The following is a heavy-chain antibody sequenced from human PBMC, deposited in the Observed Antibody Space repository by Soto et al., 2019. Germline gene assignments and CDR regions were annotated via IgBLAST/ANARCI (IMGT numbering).Heavy chain of an antibody. CDR2: ISAYNGNT. V-gene: IGHV1-18*01. D-gene: IGHD3-3*01. CDR1: GYTFTSYG. CDR3: ARVLKLHYDFWSGLNY. J-gene: IGHJ4*02. Sequence: GASVKVSCKASGYTFTSYGISWVRQAPGQGLEWMGWISAYNGNTNYAQKLQGRVTMTTDTSTSTAYMELRSLRSDDTAVYYCARVLKLHYDFWSGLNYWGQGTLVTVSS.